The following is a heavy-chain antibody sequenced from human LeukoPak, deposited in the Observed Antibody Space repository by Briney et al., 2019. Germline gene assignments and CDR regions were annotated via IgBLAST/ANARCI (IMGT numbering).Heavy chain of an antibody. CDR2: IYYSGST. J-gene: IGHJ5*02. V-gene: IGHV4-39*07. Sequence: PSETLSLTCTVSGGSISSSSYYWGWIRQPPGKGLEWIGSIYYSGSTYYNPSLKSRVTISVDTSKNQFSLKLSSVTAADTAVYYCAREGQHYYGSGNNWFDPWGQGTLVTVSS. D-gene: IGHD3-10*01. CDR1: GGSISSSSYY. CDR3: AREGQHYYGSGNNWFDP.